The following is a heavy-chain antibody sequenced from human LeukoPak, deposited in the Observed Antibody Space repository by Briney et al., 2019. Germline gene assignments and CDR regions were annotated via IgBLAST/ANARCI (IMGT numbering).Heavy chain of an antibody. Sequence: SETLSLTCTVSGGSISSSSYYWGWIRQPPGKGLEWMGSIYYSGSTYYNPSLKSRVTISVDTSKNQFSLKLSSVTAADTAVYYCARGRLGAAAGTGFDYWGQGTLVTVSS. J-gene: IGHJ4*02. CDR1: GGSISSSSYY. CDR3: ARGRLGAAAGTGFDY. D-gene: IGHD6-13*01. V-gene: IGHV4-39*07. CDR2: IYYSGST.